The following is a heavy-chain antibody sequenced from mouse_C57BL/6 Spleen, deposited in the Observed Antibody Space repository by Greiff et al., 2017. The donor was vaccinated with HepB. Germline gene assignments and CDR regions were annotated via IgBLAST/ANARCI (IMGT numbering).Heavy chain of an antibody. V-gene: IGHV1-4*01. J-gene: IGHJ4*01. CDR1: GYTFTSYT. Sequence: VQRVESGAELARPGASVKMSCKASGYTFTSYTMHWVKQRPGQGLEWIGYINPSSGYTKYNQKFKDKATLTADKSSSTAYMQLSSLTSEDSAVYYCARYTTVVATDYYAMDYWGQGTSVTVSS. CDR3: ARYTTVVATDYYAMDY. D-gene: IGHD1-1*01. CDR2: INPSSGYT.